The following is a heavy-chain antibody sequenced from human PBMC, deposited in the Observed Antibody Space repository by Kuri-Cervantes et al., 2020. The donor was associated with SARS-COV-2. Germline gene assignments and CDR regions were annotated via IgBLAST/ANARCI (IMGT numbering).Heavy chain of an antibody. CDR1: GYSISSGYY. Sequence: ESLKISCAVSGYSISSGYYWSWIRQPPGKGLEWIGSIYYSGSTYYNPSLKSRVTISVDTSKNQFSLKLSSVTAADTAVYYCATHYDFWSAFDYWGQGTLVTVSS. CDR3: ATHYDFWSAFDY. CDR2: IYYSGST. J-gene: IGHJ4*02. D-gene: IGHD3-3*01. V-gene: IGHV4-38-2*01.